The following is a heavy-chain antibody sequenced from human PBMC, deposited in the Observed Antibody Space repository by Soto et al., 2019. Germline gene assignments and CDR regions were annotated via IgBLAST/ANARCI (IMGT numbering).Heavy chain of an antibody. CDR2: ISGSGGST. J-gene: IGHJ4*02. D-gene: IGHD3-22*01. CDR1: GFSFSSYA. Sequence: XVSLRLSCAACGFSFSSYAKSGVRQAPGKGLEWVSAISGSGGSTYYADSVKGRFTISRDNSKNTLYLQMNSLRAEDTAVYYRAKDATHTYDSSGSLDYCGQGTLVTVSS. CDR3: AKDATHTYDSSGSLDY. V-gene: IGHV3-23*01.